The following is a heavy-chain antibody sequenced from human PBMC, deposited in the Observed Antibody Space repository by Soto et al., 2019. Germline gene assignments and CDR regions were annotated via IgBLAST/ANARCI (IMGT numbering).Heavy chain of an antibody. CDR2: IYYSGST. D-gene: IGHD3-10*01. Sequence: SETLSLTCTVSGGSISSYYWSWIRQPPGKGLEWIGYIYYSGSTNYNPSLKSRVTISVDTSKNQFSLKLSSVTAADTAVYYCARGALGSGDLDYWGQGTLVTVSS. CDR3: ARGALGSGDLDY. V-gene: IGHV4-59*01. CDR1: GGSISSYY. J-gene: IGHJ4*02.